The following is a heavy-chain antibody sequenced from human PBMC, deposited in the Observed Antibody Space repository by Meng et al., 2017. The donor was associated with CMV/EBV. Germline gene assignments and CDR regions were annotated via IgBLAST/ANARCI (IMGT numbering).Heavy chain of an antibody. V-gene: IGHV3-15*01. CDR1: GFTFSDAW. J-gene: IGHJ6*02. D-gene: IGHD2-2*01. CDR2: IKSKTDGGTT. CDR3: ARALDLDSGYCSSTSCYYYYYGMDV. Sequence: GESLKISCAASGFTFSDAWMSWVRQAPGKGLEWLGRIKSKTDGGTTDYAAPVKGRFTISRDDSKNTLYLQMNSLRAEDTAVYYCARALDLDSGYCSSTSCYYYYYGMDVWGQGTTVTVSS.